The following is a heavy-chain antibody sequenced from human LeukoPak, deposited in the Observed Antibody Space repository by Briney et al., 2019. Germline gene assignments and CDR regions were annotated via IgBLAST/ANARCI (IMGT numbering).Heavy chain of an antibody. CDR3: AKGAEADYYYGMDV. V-gene: IGHV3-30*18. J-gene: IGHJ6*02. D-gene: IGHD6-13*01. CDR1: GSTFSSYG. Sequence: GGSLRLSCAASGSTFSSYGMHWVRQAPGKGLEWVAVISYDGSNKYYADSVKGRFTISRDNSKNTLYLQMNSLRAEDTAVYYCAKGAEADYYYGMDVWGQGTTVTVSS. CDR2: ISYDGSNK.